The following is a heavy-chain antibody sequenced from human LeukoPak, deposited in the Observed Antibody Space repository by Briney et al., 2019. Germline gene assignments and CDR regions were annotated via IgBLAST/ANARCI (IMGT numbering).Heavy chain of an antibody. CDR2: INHSGST. D-gene: IGHD6-19*01. V-gene: IGHV4-34*01. J-gene: IGHJ5*02. Sequence: PSETLSLTCAVYGGSFSGYYWSWIRQPPGKGLEWIGEINHSGSTNYNPSLRSRVTISVDTSKNQFSLKLSSVTAADTAVYYCARGQWLVRGEARVDPWAREPWSPSPQ. CDR1: GGSFSGYY. CDR3: ARGQWLVRGEARVDP.